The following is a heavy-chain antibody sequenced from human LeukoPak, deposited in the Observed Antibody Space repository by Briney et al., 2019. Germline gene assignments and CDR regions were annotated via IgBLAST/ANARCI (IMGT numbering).Heavy chain of an antibody. CDR1: SGSLSSSSYY. J-gene: IGHJ4*02. CDR2: IYYSGST. CDR3: ASTKLSGYSSTWYRRGYFDY. D-gene: IGHD6-13*01. Sequence: PSETLSLTCTVSSGSLSSSSYYWGWTRQPPGKGLEWIGSIYYSGSTYYNPSLKSRVAISVDTSKNQFSLKLSSVTAADTAVYYCASTKLSGYSSTWYRRGYFDYWGQGALVTVSS. V-gene: IGHV4-39*01.